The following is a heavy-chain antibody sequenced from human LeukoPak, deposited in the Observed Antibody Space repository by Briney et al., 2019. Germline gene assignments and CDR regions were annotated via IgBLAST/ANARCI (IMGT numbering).Heavy chain of an antibody. CDR3: ARNARYFDSDFDY. J-gene: IGHJ4*02. CDR2: ISSSGSTI. V-gene: IGHV3-48*03. CDR1: GFTFSSYE. D-gene: IGHD3-9*01. Sequence: GGSLRLSCAASGFTFSSYEMNWVRQAPGKGLESVSYISSSGSTIYYADSVKGRFTISRDNAKNSLYLQMNSLIAEDTAVYYCARNARYFDSDFDYWGQGTLVTVSS.